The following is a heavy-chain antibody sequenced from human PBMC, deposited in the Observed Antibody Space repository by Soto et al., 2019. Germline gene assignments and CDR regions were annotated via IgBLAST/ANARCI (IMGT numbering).Heavy chain of an antibody. CDR1: GYTFTGYY. Sequence: ASVKVSCKASGYTFTGYYMHWVRQAPGQGLEWMGWINPNSGGTNYAQKFQGRVTMTRDTSISTAYMEPSRLRSDDTAVYYCARDFVYSSTYYFDYWGQGTLVTVSS. CDR3: ARDFVYSSTYYFDY. CDR2: INPNSGGT. V-gene: IGHV1-2*02. J-gene: IGHJ4*02. D-gene: IGHD6-13*01.